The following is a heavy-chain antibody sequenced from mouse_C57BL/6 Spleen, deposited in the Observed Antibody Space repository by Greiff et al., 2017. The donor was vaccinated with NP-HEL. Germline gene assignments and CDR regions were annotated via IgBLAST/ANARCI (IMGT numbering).Heavy chain of an antibody. CDR3: ARPVVAYYAMDY. J-gene: IGHJ4*01. CDR1: GFTFSDYG. CDR2: ISSGSSTI. V-gene: IGHV5-17*01. Sequence: DVKLVESGGGLVKPGGSLKLSCAASGFTFSDYGMHWVRQAPEKGLEWVAYISSGSSTIYYADTVKGRFTISRDNAKNTLFLQMTSLRSEDTAMYYCARPVVAYYAMDYWGQGTSVTVSS. D-gene: IGHD1-1*01.